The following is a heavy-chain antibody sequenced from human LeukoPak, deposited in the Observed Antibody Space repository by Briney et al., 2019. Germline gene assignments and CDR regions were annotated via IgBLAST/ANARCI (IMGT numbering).Heavy chain of an antibody. CDR1: GFTFSSYA. V-gene: IGHV3-30*04. Sequence: PGRSLRLSCAASGFTFSSYAMHWVRQAPGKGLEWVAVISYDGSNKYYADSVKGRFTISRDNSKNTLYLQMNSLRAEDTAVYYCARGGSAYWGQGTLVTVSS. J-gene: IGHJ4*02. CDR2: ISYDGSNK. CDR3: ARGGSAY. D-gene: IGHD3-10*01.